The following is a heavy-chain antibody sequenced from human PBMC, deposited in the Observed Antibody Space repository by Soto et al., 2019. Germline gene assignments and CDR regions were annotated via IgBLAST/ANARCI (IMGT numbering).Heavy chain of an antibody. D-gene: IGHD6-6*01. CDR3: AKSGPIAARPSYYYGMDF. CDR1: GFTFSSYG. J-gene: IGHJ6*02. CDR2: ISYDGSNK. Sequence: PGGSLRLSCAASGFTFSSYGMHWVRQAPGKGLEWVAVISYDGSNKYYADSVKGRFTISRDNSKNTLYLQMNSLRAEDTAVYYCAKSGPIAARPSYYYGMDFWGQGTTVTVSS. V-gene: IGHV3-30*18.